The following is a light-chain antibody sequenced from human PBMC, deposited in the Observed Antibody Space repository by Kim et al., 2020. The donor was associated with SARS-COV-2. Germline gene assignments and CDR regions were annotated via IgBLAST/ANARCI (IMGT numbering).Light chain of an antibody. J-gene: IGKJ1*01. Sequence: EIVLTQSPGTLSLSPGERATLSCRASQSVSSYLAWYQRKPGQAPRLLIYGATSRATGFPDRFSGSGSGTDFTLTISRLEPEDFAVYYCQQYGSSPRTFGQGTKVDIK. CDR3: QQYGSSPRT. CDR2: GAT. V-gene: IGKV3-20*01. CDR1: QSVSSY.